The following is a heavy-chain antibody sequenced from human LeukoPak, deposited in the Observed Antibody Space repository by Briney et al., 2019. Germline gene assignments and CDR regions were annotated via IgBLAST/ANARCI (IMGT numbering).Heavy chain of an antibody. D-gene: IGHD2-8*01. CDR1: GCTFSTYG. CDR3: ARDLVHHRLLATNYNWFDP. CDR2: ISGYNGNT. V-gene: IGHV1-18*01. J-gene: IGHJ5*02. Sequence: ASVKVSCKASGCTFSTYGISWVRQPPGQGLEWMGWISGYNGNTNYAQKLQGRVTMTTDTSTSTPYMELRSLRSDDTAVYYCARDLVHHRLLATNYNWFDPWGQGTLVTVSS.